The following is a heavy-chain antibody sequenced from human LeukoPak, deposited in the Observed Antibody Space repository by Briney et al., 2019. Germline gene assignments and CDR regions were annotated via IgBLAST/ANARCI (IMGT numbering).Heavy chain of an antibody. Sequence: SETLSLTCTVSGESTSSGDYYWSWIRQPAGKGLEWIGRISSSGSTNYNPSLKSRVTISVDTSKNQFSLKLSSVTAADTAVYFSARGPYSYDSSGAFDIWGQGTMVTVSS. CDR3: ARGPYSYDSSGAFDI. J-gene: IGHJ3*02. CDR1: GESTSSGDYY. D-gene: IGHD3-22*01. V-gene: IGHV4-61*02. CDR2: ISSSGST.